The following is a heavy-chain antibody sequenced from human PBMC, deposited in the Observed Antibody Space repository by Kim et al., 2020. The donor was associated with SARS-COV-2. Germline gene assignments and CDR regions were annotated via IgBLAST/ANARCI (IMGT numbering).Heavy chain of an antibody. CDR2: ISWNSGSI. V-gene: IGHV3-9*01. CDR1: GFTFDDYA. D-gene: IGHD6-13*01. CDR3: AKDKGCSSSCWEWSRGGPYYYYGMDV. Sequence: GGSLRLSCAASGFTFDDYAMHWVRQAPGKGLEWVSGISWNSGSIGYADSVKGRFTISRDNAKNSLYLQMNSLRAEDTALYYCAKDKGCSSSCWEWSRGGPYYYYGMDVWGQGTTVTVSS. J-gene: IGHJ6*02.